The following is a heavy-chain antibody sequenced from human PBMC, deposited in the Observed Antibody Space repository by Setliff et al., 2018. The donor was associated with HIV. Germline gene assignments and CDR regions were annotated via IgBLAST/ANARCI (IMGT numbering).Heavy chain of an antibody. J-gene: IGHJ4*02. CDR1: GGSISSYY. CDR2: IYTSGST. D-gene: IGHD3-22*01. CDR3: ARGGGYYYDNSGHPTWYYFDY. V-gene: IGHV4-4*07. Sequence: SETLSLTCTVSGGSISSYYWSWIRQPAGKGLEWIGRIYTSGSTNYNPSLKSRVTMSVDTSKNQFSLKLSFVTAADTAVYYCARGGGYYYDNSGHPTWYYFDYWGQGSLVTVSS.